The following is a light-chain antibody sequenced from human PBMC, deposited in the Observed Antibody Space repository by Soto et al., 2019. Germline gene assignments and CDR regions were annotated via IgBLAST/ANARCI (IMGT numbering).Light chain of an antibody. Sequence: EIVLTQSPGTLSLSPGERATLSCRARQSISSSYLAWYQQKPGQAPRLLIYGASSRATGIPDRFSGSWSGTDFTLTISRLAPEDFAVYYCQQYDSSPRTFGQGPKV. V-gene: IGKV3-20*01. J-gene: IGKJ1*01. CDR1: QSISSSY. CDR3: QQYDSSPRT. CDR2: GAS.